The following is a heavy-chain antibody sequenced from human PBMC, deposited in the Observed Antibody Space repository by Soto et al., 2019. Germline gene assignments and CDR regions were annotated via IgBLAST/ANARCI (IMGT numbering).Heavy chain of an antibody. D-gene: IGHD2-2*01. V-gene: IGHV3-23*01. J-gene: IGHJ5*02. Sequence: PGGSLRLSCAPSGFTFSNYAMGWVRQAPGEGLEWVSAISGSGTTTYTADSVKGRFTISRDNSENTLYLHTNSLRAEDTAVYYCARQPTTADIDLWFDPWGQGTLVTVSS. CDR3: ARQPTTADIDLWFDP. CDR1: GFTFSNYA. CDR2: ISGSGTTT.